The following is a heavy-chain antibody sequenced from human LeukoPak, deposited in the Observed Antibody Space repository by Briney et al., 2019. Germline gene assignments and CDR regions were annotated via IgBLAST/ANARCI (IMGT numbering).Heavy chain of an antibody. Sequence: SETLSLTCTVSAGSISSYYWSWIRQPPGKGLEWIGYIYYSGRTNYNPSLKSRVTISLDTSRNQFSLKLSSVTAADTAVYYCAREVSSGSYYGMDVWGEGTTVTVSS. CDR1: AGSISSYY. CDR2: IYYSGRT. J-gene: IGHJ6*04. D-gene: IGHD1-26*01. CDR3: AREVSSGSYYGMDV. V-gene: IGHV4-59*01.